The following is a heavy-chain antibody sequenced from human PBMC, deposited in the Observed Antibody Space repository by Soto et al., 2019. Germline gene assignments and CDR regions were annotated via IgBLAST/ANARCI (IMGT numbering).Heavy chain of an antibody. D-gene: IGHD1-20*01. CDR3: AREGVTEISPTTRTSWFDP. V-gene: IGHV4-59*01. CDR1: GGSISSYY. Sequence: SETLSLTCTVSGGSISSYYWSWIRQPPGKGLEWIGYIYYSGSTNYNPSLKSRVTISVDTSKNQFSLKLSSVTAADTAVYYCAREGVTEISPTTRTSWFDPWGQGTLVTVSS. CDR2: IYYSGST. J-gene: IGHJ5*02.